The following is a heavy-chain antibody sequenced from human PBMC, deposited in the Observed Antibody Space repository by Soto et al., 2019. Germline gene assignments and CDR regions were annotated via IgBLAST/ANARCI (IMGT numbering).Heavy chain of an antibody. CDR1: GGSFISYD. CDR3: ARDRSTVETAMVSQYYYGRDV. Sequence: QVQLVQSGAEVRKPGSSVKVSCKASGGSFISYDISWVRRGPGQGLEWMGGIIPILGKGNYAQKFQGRVTITADESTSPVHMEVRSLRSEATAVDSCARDRSTVETAMVSQYYYGRDVWGQGTTGTVSS. D-gene: IGHD5-18*01. V-gene: IGHV1-69*12. CDR2: IIPILGKG. J-gene: IGHJ6*02.